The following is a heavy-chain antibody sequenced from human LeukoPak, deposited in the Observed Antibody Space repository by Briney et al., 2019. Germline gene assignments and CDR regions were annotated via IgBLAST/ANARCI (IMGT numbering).Heavy chain of an antibody. V-gene: IGHV3-66*01. CDR2: IYSGGST. J-gene: IGHJ4*02. CDR3: AREKYYYDSSGYWFDY. CDR1: GFTVSSNY. Sequence: GGSVRLSCAASGFTVSSNYMSWVRQAPGKGLEWVSVIYSGGSTYYADSVKGRFTISRDNSKNTLYLQMNSLRAEDTAVYYCAREKYYYDSSGYWFDYWGQGTLVTVSS. D-gene: IGHD3-22*01.